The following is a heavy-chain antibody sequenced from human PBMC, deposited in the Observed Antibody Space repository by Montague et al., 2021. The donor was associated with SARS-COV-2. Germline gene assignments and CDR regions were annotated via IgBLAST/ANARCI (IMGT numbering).Heavy chain of an antibody. CDR1: GGSISSDY. CDR3: ARHYDHSSRVDS. CDR2: VYYRGNT. D-gene: IGHD3-16*01. Sequence: SETLSLTCTVSGGSISSDYWTWIRQPPGKGLEWIGFVYYRGNTYYNPSLRGRVTISVDTSSNHFPLTLSSVIAADTAIYYCARHYDHSSRVDSWGQGTLVTVSS. J-gene: IGHJ4*02. V-gene: IGHV4-59*08.